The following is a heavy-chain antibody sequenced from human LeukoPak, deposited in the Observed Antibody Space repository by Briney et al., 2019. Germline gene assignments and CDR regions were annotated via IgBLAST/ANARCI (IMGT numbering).Heavy chain of an antibody. D-gene: IGHD3-22*01. V-gene: IGHV4-38-2*02. Sequence: SETLSLTCTVSGYSISSGYYWGWIRQPPGKWLEWIGSIYHSGSTYYNPSLKSRVTISVDTSKNQFSLKLSSVTAADTAVYYCARVPLDSSGYHFDYWGQGTLVTVSS. CDR2: IYHSGST. CDR1: GYSISSGYY. CDR3: ARVPLDSSGYHFDY. J-gene: IGHJ4*02.